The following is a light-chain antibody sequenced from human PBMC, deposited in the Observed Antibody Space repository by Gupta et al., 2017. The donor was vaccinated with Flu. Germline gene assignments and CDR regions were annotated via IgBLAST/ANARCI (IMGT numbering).Light chain of an antibody. CDR1: QSVLYSSNNKNY. J-gene: IGKJ3*01. CDR2: WAS. CDR3: QQYYSSPHT. Sequence: EIVMSQSPDSPALCLGERATIYCKSSQSVLYSSNNKNYLTWYLQKPGQPPNLLVYWASTRESGVPDRFTGSGSGTDFTLTISIPQAEDVAVYYCQQYYSSPHTFGHGTKVEIK. V-gene: IGKV4-1*01.